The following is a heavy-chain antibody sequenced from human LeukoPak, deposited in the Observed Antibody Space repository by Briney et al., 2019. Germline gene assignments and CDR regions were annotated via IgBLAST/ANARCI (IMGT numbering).Heavy chain of an antibody. CDR1: GGSFSGYY. D-gene: IGHD6-13*01. CDR3: ARGNSSGWYPGTYYYYGMDV. V-gene: IGHV4-34*01. CDR2: INHSGST. Sequence: SETLSLTCAVYGGSFSGYYWSWIRQPPGKGLEWIGEINHSGSTNYNPSLKSRVTISVDTSKNQFSLKLSSVTAADTAVYYCARGNSSGWYPGTYYYYGMDVWGQGTTVTVSS. J-gene: IGHJ6*02.